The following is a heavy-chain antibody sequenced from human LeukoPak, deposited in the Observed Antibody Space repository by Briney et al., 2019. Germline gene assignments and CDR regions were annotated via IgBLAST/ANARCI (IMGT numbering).Heavy chain of an antibody. CDR2: ISGSGGTT. D-gene: IGHD3-10*01. CDR1: GFTFSSYA. Sequence: GGSLRLSCAASGFTFSSYAMSWVRQAPGKGLEWVSTISGSGGTTYYADSVKGRFTISRDNSKNTLYLQMNSLRAEDTAVYYCASPRERGYLVRYWGQGTLVTVSS. CDR3: ASPRERGYLVRY. J-gene: IGHJ4*02. V-gene: IGHV3-23*01.